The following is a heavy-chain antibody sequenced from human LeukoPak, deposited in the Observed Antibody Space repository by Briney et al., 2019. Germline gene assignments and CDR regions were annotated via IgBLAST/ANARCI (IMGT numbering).Heavy chain of an antibody. J-gene: IGHJ6*03. CDR1: GFTFSSYS. CDR2: ISSGSSYI. Sequence: PGGSLRLSCAASGFTFSSYSMNWVRQAPGKGLEWVSSISSGSSYIYYADSVKGRFTISRDNAKNSLYLQMNSLRAEDTAVYYCARAGDYYGSGSYPPPVYYYYMDVWGKGTTVTVSS. D-gene: IGHD3-10*01. V-gene: IGHV3-21*01. CDR3: ARAGDYYGSGSYPPPVYYYYMDV.